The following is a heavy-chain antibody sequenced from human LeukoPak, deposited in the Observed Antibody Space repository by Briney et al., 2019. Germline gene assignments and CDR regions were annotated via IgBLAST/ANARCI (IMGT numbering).Heavy chain of an antibody. J-gene: IGHJ4*02. CDR3: ARNSRGYYFLDY. D-gene: IGHD3-22*01. CDR2: ISAYNGIT. Sequence: GASVKVSCKASGYTFTNYVISWVRQAPGQGPEWMGWISAYNGITNSAQRFQGRLTVTTDISASTVYMELRSLRSDDTAVYYCARNSRGYYFLDYWGQGSLVTVSS. CDR1: GYTFTNYV. V-gene: IGHV1-18*01.